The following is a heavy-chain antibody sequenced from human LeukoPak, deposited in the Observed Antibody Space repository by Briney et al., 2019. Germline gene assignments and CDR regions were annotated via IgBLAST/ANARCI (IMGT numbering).Heavy chain of an antibody. Sequence: SVKVSCKASGGTFSSYAISWVRQAPGQGLEWMGGIIPIFGTANYAQKFQGRVTITADESTSTAYMELSSLRSEDTAVYYCARVHTNYGGNSDYYYYYMDVWGKGTTVTVSS. V-gene: IGHV1-69*01. J-gene: IGHJ6*03. D-gene: IGHD4-23*01. CDR1: GGTFSSYA. CDR3: ARVHTNYGGNSDYYYYYMDV. CDR2: IIPIFGTA.